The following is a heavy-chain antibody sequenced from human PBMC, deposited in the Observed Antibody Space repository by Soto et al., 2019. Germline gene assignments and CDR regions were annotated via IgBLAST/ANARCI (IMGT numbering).Heavy chain of an antibody. Sequence: EVQLVESGGGFVQPGGSLRLSCEASGFTFSSYSMNWVRHAPGKGLEWVSYITNDSGIKSYADSVKGRFSIARDNAEKSVYLQMNSLRGEDTAVYYCARVYSSGWYFDYWGQGTLVTVSS. CDR2: ITNDSGIK. V-gene: IGHV3-48*04. D-gene: IGHD6-19*01. J-gene: IGHJ4*02. CDR1: GFTFSSYS. CDR3: ARVYSSGWYFDY.